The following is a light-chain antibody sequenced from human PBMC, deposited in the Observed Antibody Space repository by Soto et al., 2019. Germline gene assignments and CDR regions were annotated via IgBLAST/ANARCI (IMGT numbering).Light chain of an antibody. J-gene: IGLJ2*01. CDR2: XXS. CDR3: QAWDSSTVV. V-gene: IGLV3-1*01. CDR1: KLGDKY. Sequence: SYELTQPPSVSVSPGQTASITCSGDKLGDKYACWYQQKPGQSPVLVIYXXSKRPSGIPERFSGSNSGNTATLTISGTQAXXXADYYCQAWDSSTVVFGGGTKVTVL.